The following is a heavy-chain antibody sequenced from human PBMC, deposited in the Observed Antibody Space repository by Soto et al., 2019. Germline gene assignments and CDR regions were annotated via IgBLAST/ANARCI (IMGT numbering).Heavy chain of an antibody. CDR3: ARRYGGNFDY. V-gene: IGHV4-59*01. Sequence: QVQLQESGPGLVKPSETLSLTCTVSGGSISSYYWSWIRQPPGKGLEWIGYIYYSGSTNYNPSLKSRATIPVDTSKNQFSLKLSSVTAADTAVYYCARRYGGNFDYWGQGTLVTVSS. J-gene: IGHJ4*02. D-gene: IGHD1-26*01. CDR2: IYYSGST. CDR1: GGSISSYY.